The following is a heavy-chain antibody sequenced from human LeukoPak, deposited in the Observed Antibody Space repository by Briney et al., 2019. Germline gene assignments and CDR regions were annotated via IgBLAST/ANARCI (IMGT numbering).Heavy chain of an antibody. CDR2: IYPGDSDT. CDR3: ARQGTTPGRGFDY. V-gene: IGHV5-51*01. D-gene: IGHD1-1*01. CDR1: GYSFTSYW. Sequence: GESLKISCEASGYSFTSYWIGWVRQMPGKGLEWMGIIYPGDSDTRYSPSFQGQVTISADKSISTAYLQWSSLKASDTAMYYCARQGTTPGRGFDYWGQGTLVTVSS. J-gene: IGHJ4*02.